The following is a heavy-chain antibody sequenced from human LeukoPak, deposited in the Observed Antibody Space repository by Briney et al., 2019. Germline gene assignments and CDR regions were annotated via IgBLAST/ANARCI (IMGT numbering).Heavy chain of an antibody. CDR1: GGSIRSSDDY. J-gene: IGHJ4*02. CDR2: IYYTGSS. CDR3: ARDFSSLVGAPGY. V-gene: IGHV4-39*07. Sequence: SETLSLTCSVSGGSIRSSDDYWGFVRQTPGKGLEWMGSIYYTGSSHYNPSLKSRATISVDTSKNQFSLKLTSVTAADTAVYYCARDFSSLVGAPGYWGQGTLVTVSS. D-gene: IGHD1-26*01.